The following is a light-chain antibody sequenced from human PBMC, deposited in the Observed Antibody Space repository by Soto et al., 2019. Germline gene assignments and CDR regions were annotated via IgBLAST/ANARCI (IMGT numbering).Light chain of an antibody. J-gene: IGKJ1*01. CDR1: QTVSSSY. Sequence: EIVLTQSPGTLSLSPGERATLSCRASQTVSSSYLAWYQQKPGQAPRLLIYGASTRGAGIPDRFSGSGSGTDFTLTISRLEPEDVAVYYCQQYGRSPPVKFGQGTKVEIK. V-gene: IGKV3-20*01. CDR3: QQYGRSPPVK. CDR2: GAS.